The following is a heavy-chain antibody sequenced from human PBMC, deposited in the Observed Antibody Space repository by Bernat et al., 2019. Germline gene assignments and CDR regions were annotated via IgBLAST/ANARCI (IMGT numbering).Heavy chain of an antibody. Sequence: EVQLVESGGAFVQPGGSLRLSFAASGFTFSSNWLTLVRRPPGKGLEWVANIKEDGSERNYVDSMKGRLTISRDNAKNSLYLQMDSLIAEDAAVYYCTRNLVGYIALNYWGQGTLVTVSS. CDR3: TRNLVGYIALNY. CDR1: GFTFSSNW. D-gene: IGHD5-12*01. J-gene: IGHJ4*02. V-gene: IGHV3-7*04. CDR2: IKEDGSER.